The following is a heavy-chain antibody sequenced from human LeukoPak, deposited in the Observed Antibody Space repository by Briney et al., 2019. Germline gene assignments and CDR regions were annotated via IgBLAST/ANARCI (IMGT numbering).Heavy chain of an antibody. D-gene: IGHD6-19*01. CDR3: ARGLGYSSGWYRNYFDY. V-gene: IGHV4-39*07. CDR2: INHSGST. CDR1: GGSISSSSYY. J-gene: IGHJ4*02. Sequence: SETLSLTCTLSGGSISSSSYYWSWIRHPPGKGLEWMGEINHSGSTNYNPPLKCRVTISVGTSKNQFSLKLSSVTAADTAVYYCARGLGYSSGWYRNYFDYWGQGTLVTVSS.